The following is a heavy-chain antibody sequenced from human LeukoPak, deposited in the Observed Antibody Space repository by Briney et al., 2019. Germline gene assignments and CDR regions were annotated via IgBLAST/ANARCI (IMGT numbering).Heavy chain of an antibody. CDR3: AGVERIIMLRGGEFDP. CDR1: GGSISSYY. J-gene: IGHJ5*02. Sequence: SETLSLTCTVSGGSISSYYWSWIRQPPGKGLEWIGYIYYSGSTNYNPSLKSRVTISVDTSKNHFSLKLSSVTAADTAGFSFAGVERIIMLRGGEFDPWGQGTLVTVSS. V-gene: IGHV4-59*12. D-gene: IGHD3-10*01. CDR2: IYYSGST.